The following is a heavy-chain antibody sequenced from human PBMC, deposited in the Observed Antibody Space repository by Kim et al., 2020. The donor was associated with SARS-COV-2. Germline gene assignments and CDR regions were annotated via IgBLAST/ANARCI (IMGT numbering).Heavy chain of an antibody. CDR1: GVSVSSGSYY. D-gene: IGHD1-20*01. CDR3: ARDRGYNWNYYYYYGMDV. J-gene: IGHJ6*02. Sequence: SETLSLTCTVSGVSVSSGSYYWSWIRQPPGKGLEWIGYIYYSGSTNYNPSLKSRVTISVDTSKNQFSLKLSSVTAADTAVYYCARDRGYNWNYYYYYGMDVWGQGTTVTVSS. V-gene: IGHV4-61*01. CDR2: IYYSGST.